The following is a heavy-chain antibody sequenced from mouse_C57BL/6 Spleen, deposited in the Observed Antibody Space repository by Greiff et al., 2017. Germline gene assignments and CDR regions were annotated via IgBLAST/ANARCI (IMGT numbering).Heavy chain of an antibody. V-gene: IGHV1-47*01. D-gene: IGHD4-1*01. CDR3: ARGRLGRAMDY. Sequence: QVQLQQSGAELVKPGPSVKMSCKASGFSFTTYPIEWMKQTHGKSLEWIGNFHPYSDGNKYNEKFKGKATLTVEKTSSTVYLELSRLTSDDSAVYYCARGRLGRAMDYWGQGTSVTVSS. CDR2: FHPYSDGN. J-gene: IGHJ4*01. CDR1: GFSFTTYP.